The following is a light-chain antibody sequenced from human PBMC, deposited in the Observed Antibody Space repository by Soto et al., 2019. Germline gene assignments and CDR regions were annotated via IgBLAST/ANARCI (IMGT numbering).Light chain of an antibody. CDR2: EVT. Sequence: QSVLTQPPSASGSPGQSVTISCTGTSSDVGAYNYVSWYQQYPGKAPKLMIYEVTKRPSGVPDRFSGSKSGKTASLTVSGLQPDDEADYYCTSYGGSNIRVFGGGTKLTVL. CDR1: SSDVGAYNY. J-gene: IGLJ3*02. CDR3: TSYGGSNIRV. V-gene: IGLV2-8*01.